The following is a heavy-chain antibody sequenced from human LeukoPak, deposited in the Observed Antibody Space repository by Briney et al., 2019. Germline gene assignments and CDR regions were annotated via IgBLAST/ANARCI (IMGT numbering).Heavy chain of an antibody. D-gene: IGHD3-22*01. Sequence: SVKVSCKASGGTFSSYAISWVRQAPGQGLEWMGGIIPIFGTANYAQKFQGRVTITADESTSTAYMGLSSLRSEDTAVYYCARVRGYYYDSSGYYDYWGQGTLVTVSS. J-gene: IGHJ4*02. V-gene: IGHV1-69*13. CDR3: ARVRGYYYDSSGYYDY. CDR1: GGTFSSYA. CDR2: IIPIFGTA.